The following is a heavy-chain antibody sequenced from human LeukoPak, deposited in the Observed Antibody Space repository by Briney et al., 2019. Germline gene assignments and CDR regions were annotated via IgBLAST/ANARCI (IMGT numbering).Heavy chain of an antibody. V-gene: IGHV3-33*06. CDR2: IWYDGSNK. D-gene: IGHD6-6*01. J-gene: IGHJ4*02. CDR3: VKDAGPRPLVFFDT. CDR1: GFTFSSYG. Sequence: GGSLRLSCAASGFTFSSYGMHWVRQAPGKGLEWVAVIWYDGSNKYYADSVKGRFTISRDNSRNTVYLQMSSLRAEDTAVYYCVKDAGPRPLVFFDTWGQGTLVTVSS.